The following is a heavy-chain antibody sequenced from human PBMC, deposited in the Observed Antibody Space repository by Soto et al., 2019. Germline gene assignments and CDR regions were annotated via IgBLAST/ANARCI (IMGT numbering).Heavy chain of an antibody. Sequence: QVQLVQSGAEVKKPGASVKVSCRASGYTFTSSNINWVRQAPGQGLEWMGWMNPNNGDTASTHQFRDRLTMTANTSIATGYMELSSLTSEDTAVYYCVRGHPPGLWGQGTLVTVSS. CDR1: GYTFTSSN. J-gene: IGHJ4*02. V-gene: IGHV1-8*01. CDR3: VRGHPPGL. CDR2: MNPNNGDT.